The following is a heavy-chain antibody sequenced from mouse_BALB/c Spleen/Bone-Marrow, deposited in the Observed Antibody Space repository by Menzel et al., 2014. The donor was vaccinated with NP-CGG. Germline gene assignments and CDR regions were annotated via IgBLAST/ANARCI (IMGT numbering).Heavy chain of an antibody. V-gene: IGHV1-12*01. Sequence: QSGAELVKPGASMKMSCKASGYTFTSYNLHWIKRTPGQGLEWIGAIYPGNGDTSYNQRFKGKATLTTDKSSNTAYMQLSSLTSEDSAVYYCAREGRSHFDHWGQGSTLTVSS. CDR1: GYTFTSYN. CDR2: IYPGNGDT. CDR3: AREGRSHFDH. J-gene: IGHJ2*01.